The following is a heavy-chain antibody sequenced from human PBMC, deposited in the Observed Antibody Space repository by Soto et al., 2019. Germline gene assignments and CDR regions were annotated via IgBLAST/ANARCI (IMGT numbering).Heavy chain of an antibody. V-gene: IGHV6-1*01. CDR1: GDSVSSNSAA. CDR3: ARDTDIGVVIHYGMDV. J-gene: IGHJ6*02. Sequence: PSQTLSLTCAISGDSVSSNSAAWNWIGQSPSRGLEWLGRTYYRSKWYNDYVVSVKSRITINPDTSENQFSLQLNSVTPEDTAVYYCARDTDIGVVIHYGMDVWGQGTTVTVSS. D-gene: IGHD3-3*01. CDR2: TYYRSKWYN.